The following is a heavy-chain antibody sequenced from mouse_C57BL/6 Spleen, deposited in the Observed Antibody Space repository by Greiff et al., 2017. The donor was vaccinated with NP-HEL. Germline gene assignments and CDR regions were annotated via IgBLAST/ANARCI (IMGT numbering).Heavy chain of an antibody. D-gene: IGHD1-1*01. CDR2: ISSGGDYI. CDR1: GFTFSSYA. CDR3: TREGYYDGSSSHYWYFDV. V-gene: IGHV5-9-1*02. J-gene: IGHJ1*03. Sequence: EVQRVESGEGLVKPGGSLKLSCAASGFTFSSYAMSWVRQTPEKRLEWVAYISSGGDYIYYADTVKGRFTISRDNARNNLYLQMSSLKSEDTAMYYCTREGYYDGSSSHYWYFDVWGTGTTVTVSS.